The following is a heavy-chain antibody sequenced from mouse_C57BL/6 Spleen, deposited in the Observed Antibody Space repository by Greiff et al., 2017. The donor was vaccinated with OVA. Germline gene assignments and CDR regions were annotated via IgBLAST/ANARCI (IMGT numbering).Heavy chain of an antibody. CDR3: ARGGYGSSYAWFAY. Sequence: QVQLQQPGAELVKPGASVKLSCKASGYTFTSYWMHWVKQRPGQGLEWIGMIHPNSGSTNYNEKFKSKATLTVDKSSSTAYMQISSLTSKDSAVYYCARGGYGSSYAWFAYWGQGTLVTVSA. CDR2: IHPNSGST. V-gene: IGHV1-64*01. CDR1: GYTFTSYW. D-gene: IGHD1-1*01. J-gene: IGHJ3*01.